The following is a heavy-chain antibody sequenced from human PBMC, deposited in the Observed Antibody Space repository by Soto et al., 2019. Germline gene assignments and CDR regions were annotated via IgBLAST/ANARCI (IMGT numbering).Heavy chain of an antibody. CDR2: IVGGSGNK. Sequence: GSLRLSCATSGFTFSPYTMNWFRQAPWKGLEWVSTIVGGSGNKYYADSVKGRFTISRDNSKNTLYMQMDSLRAEDTAVYYCAKPQPSPWGQGNLVNVSS. CDR3: AKPQPSP. J-gene: IGHJ5*02. V-gene: IGHV3-23*01. D-gene: IGHD2-2*01. CDR1: GFTFSPYT.